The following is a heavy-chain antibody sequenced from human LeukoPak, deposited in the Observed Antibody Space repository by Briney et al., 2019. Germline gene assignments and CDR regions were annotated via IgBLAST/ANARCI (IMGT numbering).Heavy chain of an antibody. CDR2: INPNSGGT. CDR3: ASTYSGYYYYYYMDV. D-gene: IGHD6-13*01. V-gene: IGHV1-2*02. Sequence: ASVKVSCKASGYTFTGYYMHWVRQAPGQGLEWMGWINPNSGGTNYAQKVQGRVTMTRDTSISTAYMELSRLRSDDTAVYYCASTYSGYYYYYYMDVWGKGTTVTVSS. J-gene: IGHJ6*03. CDR1: GYTFTGYY.